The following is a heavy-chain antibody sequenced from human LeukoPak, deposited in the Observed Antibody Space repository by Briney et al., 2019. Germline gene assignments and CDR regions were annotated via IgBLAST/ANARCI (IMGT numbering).Heavy chain of an antibody. J-gene: IGHJ3*02. CDR2: ITSNGGST. CDR1: GFTFSTYA. CDR3: ARVGSWDAFDI. D-gene: IGHD1-26*01. Sequence: PGGSLRLPCAASGFTFSTYAMHWVRQAPGKGPEYVSAITSNGGSTYYANSVKGRFTISRDNSKNTLYLQMGSLRPEDMAVYYCARVGSWDAFDIWGQGTMVTVSS. V-gene: IGHV3-64*01.